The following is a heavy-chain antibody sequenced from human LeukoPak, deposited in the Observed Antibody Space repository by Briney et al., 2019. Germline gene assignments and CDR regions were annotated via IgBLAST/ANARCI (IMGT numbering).Heavy chain of an antibody. CDR1: GGSISSSNW. J-gene: IGHJ4*02. D-gene: IGHD3-22*01. CDR2: IYHSGST. CDR3: ARALYYYDSIDY. V-gene: IGHV4-4*02. Sequence: SGTLSLTCAVSGGSISSSNWWGWVRQPPGKGLEWIGEIYHSGSTNYNPSLKSRVTISVDTSKNQFSLKLSSVTAADTAVYYCARALYYYDSIDYWGQGTLVTVSS.